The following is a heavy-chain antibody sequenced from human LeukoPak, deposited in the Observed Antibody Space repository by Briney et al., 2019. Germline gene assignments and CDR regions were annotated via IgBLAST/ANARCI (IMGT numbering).Heavy chain of an antibody. J-gene: IGHJ4*02. V-gene: IGHV3-48*02. CDR1: GFTFSNSN. D-gene: IGHD6-6*01. CDR3: ARPLVF. CDR2: TSPSSSTI. Sequence: GGSLRLSCAASGFTFSNSNMNWVRQAPGKGLEWVSFTSPSSSTIYYADSVRGRFTISRDNAKNSLFLQMNNLRDEDTAVYYCARPLVFGGQGTLVTVSS.